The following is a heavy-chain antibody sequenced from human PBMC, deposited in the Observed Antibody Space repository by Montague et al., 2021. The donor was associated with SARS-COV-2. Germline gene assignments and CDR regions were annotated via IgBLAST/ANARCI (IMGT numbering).Heavy chain of an antibody. CDR3: ARIWGATRGDAFDI. J-gene: IGHJ3*02. V-gene: IGHV2-70*01. CDR2: XXWDDDK. D-gene: IGHD1-26*01. CDR1: GFSLSTSGMC. Sequence: PALVKPTQTPTLTCTFSGFSLSTSGMCVSWIRQPPGKALEWLALXXWDDDKYYSTSLKTRLTISKDTSKNQVVLTMTNMDPVDTATYYCARIWGATRGDAFDIWGQGTMVTVSS.